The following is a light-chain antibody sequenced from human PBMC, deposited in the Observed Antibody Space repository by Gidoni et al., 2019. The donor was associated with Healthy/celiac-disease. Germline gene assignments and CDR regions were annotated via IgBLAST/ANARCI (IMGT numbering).Light chain of an antibody. V-gene: IGLV1-40*01. Sequence: QSVLTQPPSVSGAPGQRVPISCTGSSSNIGAGYDVHCYQPLPGTAPKLLIYGNSNRPSGVPDRFSGSKSGTSASLAITGLQAEDEADYYCQSYDSSLSGPVFGGGTKLTVL. CDR2: GNS. J-gene: IGLJ2*01. CDR1: SSNIGAGYD. CDR3: QSYDSSLSGPV.